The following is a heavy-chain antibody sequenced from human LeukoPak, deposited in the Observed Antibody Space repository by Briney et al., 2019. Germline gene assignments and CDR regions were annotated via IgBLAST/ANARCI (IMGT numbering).Heavy chain of an antibody. D-gene: IGHD4-17*01. CDR3: ARHTGDYGDPYNWFDP. J-gene: IGHJ5*02. CDR2: IYPGDSDT. Sequence: GESLKISCKGSGYSFTSYWIGWVRQMPGKGLEWMGIIYPGDSDTRYSPSFQGQVTISADKSISTAYLHWSSLKASDTAMYYCARHTGDYGDPYNWFDPWGQGTLVTVSS. V-gene: IGHV5-51*01. CDR1: GYSFTSYW.